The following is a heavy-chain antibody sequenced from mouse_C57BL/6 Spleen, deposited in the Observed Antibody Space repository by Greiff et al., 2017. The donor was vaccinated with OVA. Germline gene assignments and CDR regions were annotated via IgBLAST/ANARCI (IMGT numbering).Heavy chain of an antibody. CDR3: ARGEGLRGYFYV. J-gene: IGHJ1*03. CDR2: INPGSGGT. Sequence: VQLQQSGAELVRPGTSVKVSCKASGYAFTNYLIEWVKQRPGQGLEWIGVINPGSGGTNYNEKFKGKATLTADKSSSTAYMQLSSLTSEDSAVYLCARGEGLRGYFYVWGTGTTVTVSS. V-gene: IGHV1-54*01. CDR1: GYAFTNYL. D-gene: IGHD1-1*01.